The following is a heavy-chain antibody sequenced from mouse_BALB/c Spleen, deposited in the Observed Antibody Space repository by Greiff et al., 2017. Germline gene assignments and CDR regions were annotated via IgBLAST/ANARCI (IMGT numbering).Heavy chain of an antibody. CDR2: IYPGSGST. CDR3: TIWLLGFAD. V-gene: IGHV1S22*01. D-gene: IGHD2-3*01. CDR1: GYTFTSYW. J-gene: IGHJ3*01. Sequence: LQQPGSELVRPGASVKLSCKASGYTFTSYWMHWVKQRPGQGLEWIGNIYPGSGSTNYDEKFKSKATLTVDTSSSTAYMQLSSLTSEDSAVYYCTIWLLGFADWGQGTLVTVSA.